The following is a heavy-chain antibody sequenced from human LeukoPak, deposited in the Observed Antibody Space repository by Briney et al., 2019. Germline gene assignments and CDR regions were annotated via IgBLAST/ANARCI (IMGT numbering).Heavy chain of an antibody. CDR3: ARGSVVPAAMGGIFDY. J-gene: IGHJ4*02. D-gene: IGHD2-2*01. CDR2: IYYSGST. Sequence: SETLSLTCTVSGGSISSYYWSWIRQPPGKGLEWIGYIYYSGSTNYNPSLKSRVTISVDTSKNQFSLKLSSVTAADTAVYYCARGSVVPAAMGGIFDYWGQGTLVIVSS. V-gene: IGHV4-59*01. CDR1: GGSISSYY.